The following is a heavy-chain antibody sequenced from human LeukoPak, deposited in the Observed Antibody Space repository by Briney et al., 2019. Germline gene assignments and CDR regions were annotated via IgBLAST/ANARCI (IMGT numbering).Heavy chain of an antibody. CDR3: AKGGSLTTVTHFDY. D-gene: IGHD4-17*01. V-gene: IGHV3-23*01. J-gene: IGHJ4*02. Sequence: GGTLRLSCAASGFTFSNYGMNWVRQTPGKGLEWVSGIGDSGRSTYYADSVKGRFTISRDNSENTLYLQMNSLRAEDTAVYYCAKGGSLTTVTHFDYWGQGTLVTVSS. CDR1: GFTFSNYG. CDR2: IGDSGRST.